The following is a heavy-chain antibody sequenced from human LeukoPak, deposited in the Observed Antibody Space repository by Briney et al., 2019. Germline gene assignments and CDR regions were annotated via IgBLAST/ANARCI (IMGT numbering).Heavy chain of an antibody. D-gene: IGHD2-2*01. V-gene: IGHV3-30*03. CDR1: GFTFSSYG. CDR3: ARDKEGYCSSTSCRYYYYYYMDV. Sequence: GGSPRLSCAASGFTFSSYGMHWVRQAPGKGLEWVAVISYDGSNKYYADSVKGRFTISRDNSKNTLYLQMNSLRAEDTAVYYCARDKEGYCSSTSCRYYYYYYMDVWGKGTTVTVSS. CDR2: ISYDGSNK. J-gene: IGHJ6*03.